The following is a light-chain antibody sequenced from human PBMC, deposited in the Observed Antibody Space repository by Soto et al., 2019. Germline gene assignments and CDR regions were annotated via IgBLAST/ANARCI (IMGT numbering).Light chain of an antibody. CDR3: VAWDDRLSAWV. CDR1: SSNIGNNT. V-gene: IGLV1-44*01. CDR2: RND. J-gene: IGLJ3*02. Sequence: QSVLTQPPSASGTPGQKVTISCSGSSSNIGNNTVNWYQQLPGAAPKLLMYRNDQRPSGVPDRFSGSRSDTSVSLAISGLQSEDEADYYCVAWDDRLSAWVFGGGTKLTVL.